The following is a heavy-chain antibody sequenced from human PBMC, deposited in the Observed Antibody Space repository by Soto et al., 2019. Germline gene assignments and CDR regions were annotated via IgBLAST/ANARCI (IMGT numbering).Heavy chain of an antibody. Sequence: ASVKVSCKASGYTFIDHYIHWVRQAPGQGLEWMGWITPNSGGTKYAQKFQGRVTMTRDASINTAYVEVTRLTSDDTAVYFCARAVACRGLNDAFDVWGQGTLVTVSS. CDR2: ITPNSGGT. V-gene: IGHV1-2*02. J-gene: IGHJ3*01. CDR3: ARAVACRGLNDAFDV. CDR1: GYTFIDHY. D-gene: IGHD2-15*01.